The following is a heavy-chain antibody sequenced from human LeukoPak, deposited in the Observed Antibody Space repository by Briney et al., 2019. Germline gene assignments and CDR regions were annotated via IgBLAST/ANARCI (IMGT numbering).Heavy chain of an antibody. Sequence: GGSLRLSCAASGFRFKNYAMTWVREPPGKGLEWVSTISASGGGTYYADSVKGRFTISRDNSKNTLYLQMNSLRAEDTAVYYCAKDDRSMTTVTDFDYWGQGTLVTVSS. CDR3: AKDDRSMTTVTDFDY. V-gene: IGHV3-23*01. CDR1: GFRFKNYA. CDR2: ISASGGGT. D-gene: IGHD4-17*01. J-gene: IGHJ4*02.